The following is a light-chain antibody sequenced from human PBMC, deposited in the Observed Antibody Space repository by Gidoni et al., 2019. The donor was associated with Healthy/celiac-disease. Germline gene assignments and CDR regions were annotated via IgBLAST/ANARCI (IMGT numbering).Light chain of an antibody. CDR3: QQSYSTPLT. Sequence: IQMTQSPSSLSASVGDRVTITCRASQSISSYLNWYQQKPGKAPKLLIYAASSLQSGVPSRFSGSGSGTDFTLTISSLQPEDFATYYCQQSYSTPLTCXGXTKVEIK. V-gene: IGKV1-39*01. CDR1: QSISSY. J-gene: IGKJ4*01. CDR2: AAS.